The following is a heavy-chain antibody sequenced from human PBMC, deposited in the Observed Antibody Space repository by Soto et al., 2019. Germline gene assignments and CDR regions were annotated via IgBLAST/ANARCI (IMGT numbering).Heavy chain of an antibody. Sequence: QVQLQESGPGLVKPSETLSLTCTVSADSVNNGRYYWTWIRQPPGKRVAWIGYIYSNGNTNYNPSPRSRVTISLVTSKNQCSLNLASVTAADTAVYHCAREERGWRGGVYYNNGMDVWGQGATVTVSS. CDR1: ADSVNNGRYY. CDR3: AREERGWRGGVYYNNGMDV. CDR2: IYSNGNT. D-gene: IGHD2-8*02. J-gene: IGHJ6*02. V-gene: IGHV4-61*01.